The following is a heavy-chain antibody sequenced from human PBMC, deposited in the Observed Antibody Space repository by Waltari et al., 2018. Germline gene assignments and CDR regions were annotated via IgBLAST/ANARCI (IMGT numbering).Heavy chain of an antibody. D-gene: IGHD2-21*01. CDR1: GFTFSDAW. J-gene: IGHJ4*02. V-gene: IGHV3-15*01. CDR3: AAGTGKSDFDD. CDR2: IRSKTDGGTR. Sequence: EVHLGESGGNLVEPGGSLRLSCIGSGFTFSDAWMNWVRQAPGKGLEWVGRIRSKTDGGTRDFAASAKGRFSLSRDDSRGTVYLQMDSLKTDDTGVYFCAAGTGKSDFDDWGQGTQVTVSS.